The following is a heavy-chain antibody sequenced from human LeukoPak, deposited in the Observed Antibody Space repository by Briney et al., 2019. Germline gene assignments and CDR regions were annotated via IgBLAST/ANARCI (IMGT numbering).Heavy chain of an antibody. CDR1: GGSFSGYY. Sequence: SETLSLTCAVYGGSFSGYYWSWIRQPPGKGLEWIGEINHSGSTNYNPSLKSRVTISVDTSKNQFSLKLSSVTAADTAVYYCARGRPRRIVVVVAATQTGRWFDPWGQGTLVTVSS. CDR2: INHSGST. CDR3: ARGRPRRIVVVVAATQTGRWFDP. V-gene: IGHV4-34*01. J-gene: IGHJ5*02. D-gene: IGHD2-15*01.